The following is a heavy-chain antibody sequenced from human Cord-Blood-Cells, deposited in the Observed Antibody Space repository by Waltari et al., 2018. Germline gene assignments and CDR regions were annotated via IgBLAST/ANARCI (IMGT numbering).Heavy chain of an antibody. D-gene: IGHD1-26*01. V-gene: IGHV1-69*01. CDR1: GGTFSSYA. CDR2: IMPIFGTA. CDR3: ARETHSGSYYYYYMDV. Sequence: QVQLVKSGAEVKKPGSSVKVSCKASGGTFSSYAITWVLQAPGQGLEWMGGIMPIFGTANYAQKFQGRVTITADESTSTAYMELSSLRSEDTAVYYCARETHSGSYYYYYMDVWGKGTTVTVSS. J-gene: IGHJ6*03.